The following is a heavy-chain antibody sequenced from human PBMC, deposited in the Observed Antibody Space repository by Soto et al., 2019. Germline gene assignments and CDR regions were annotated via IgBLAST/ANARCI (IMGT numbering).Heavy chain of an antibody. V-gene: IGHV3-11*01. CDR1: GFTFSVYY. J-gene: IGHJ5*02. Sequence: QVQLVESGGGLVKPGGSLRLSCAASGFTFSVYYMSWIRQAPGKGLEWISYISSRGSTIYYADSVKGRFTISRDNAESSLYPQMSSLRAEDTAVYYCARTTTTGGRFRWFDPWGQGTLVTVSS. D-gene: IGHD4-4*01. CDR3: ARTTTTGGRFRWFDP. CDR2: ISSRGSTI.